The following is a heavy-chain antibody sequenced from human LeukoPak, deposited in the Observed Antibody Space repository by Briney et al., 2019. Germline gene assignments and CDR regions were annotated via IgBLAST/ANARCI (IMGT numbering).Heavy chain of an antibody. CDR2: IKQSGST. CDR3: ARGLIAAAGTIYYYTHGMDV. J-gene: IGHJ6*02. D-gene: IGHD6-13*01. V-gene: IGHV4-34*01. Sequence: KPSETLSLTCAVYGGSFSGYYCGWIRQPPGKGLEWVGGIKQSGSTNTNPSLQSRVTISVDTSNNQFSLKLSSVTAADTAVHYWARGLIAAAGTIYYYTHGMDVWGQGTTVTVSS. CDR1: GGSFSGYY.